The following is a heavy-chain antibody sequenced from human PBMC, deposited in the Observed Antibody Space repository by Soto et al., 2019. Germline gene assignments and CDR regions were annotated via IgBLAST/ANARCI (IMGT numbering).Heavy chain of an antibody. CDR3: ARDSSGYLYY. V-gene: IGHV4-31*03. D-gene: IGHD3-22*01. J-gene: IGHJ4*02. CDR1: GGSISSGGYY. CDR2: IYYSGIT. Sequence: SETLSLTCTVSGGSISSGGYYWSWIRQHPGKGLEWIGYIYYSGITYYNPSLKSRVTISVDTSKNQFSLKLSSVTAADTAVYYCARDSSGYLYYWGQGTLVTVSS.